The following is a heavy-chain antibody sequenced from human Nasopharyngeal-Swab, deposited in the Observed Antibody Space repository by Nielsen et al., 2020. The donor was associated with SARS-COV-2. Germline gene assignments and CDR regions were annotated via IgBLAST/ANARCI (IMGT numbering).Heavy chain of an antibody. CDR3: ARVGVNDYYYGMDV. V-gene: IGHV3-53*01. CDR1: GFTVSSNY. CDR2: IYSGGST. D-gene: IGHD2-21*01. J-gene: IGHJ6*02. Sequence: GESLKISCAASGFTVSSNYMSWVRQAPGKGLEWVSVIYSGGSTYYADSVKGRFTISRDNSKNTLYLQMNSLRAEDTAVYYCARVGVNDYYYGMDVWGQGTTVTVSS.